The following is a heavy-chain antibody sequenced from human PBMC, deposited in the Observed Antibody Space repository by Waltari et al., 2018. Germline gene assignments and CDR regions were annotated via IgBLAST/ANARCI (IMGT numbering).Heavy chain of an antibody. D-gene: IGHD2-21*02. Sequence: EVQLLESGGGLEQPGGSLRLSCAASGFTFSNYGMSWVRQAPGKGLEWVSAISDSGAGTTDADAVKGRFTMSRDNSKSTVYLQMNSLRAEDMAVYYCAKGRYCGGDCSVFFDYWGQGTLVTVSS. J-gene: IGHJ4*02. V-gene: IGHV3-23*01. CDR3: AKGRYCGGDCSVFFDY. CDR2: ISDSGAGT. CDR1: GFTFSNYG.